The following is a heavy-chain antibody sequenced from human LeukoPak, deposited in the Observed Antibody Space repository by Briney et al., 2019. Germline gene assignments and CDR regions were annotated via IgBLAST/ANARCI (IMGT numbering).Heavy chain of an antibody. CDR1: GFTVSSNY. CDR3: ARAGVSGRDKGTYYFDY. CDR2: IYSGGST. J-gene: IGHJ4*02. Sequence: GGPLRLSCAASGFTVSSNYMSWVRQAPGKGLEWVSVIYSGGSTYYADSVKGRFTISRDNSKNTLYLQMNSLRAEDTAVYYCARAGVSGRDKGTYYFDYWGQGTLVTVSS. D-gene: IGHD1-1*01. V-gene: IGHV3-53*01.